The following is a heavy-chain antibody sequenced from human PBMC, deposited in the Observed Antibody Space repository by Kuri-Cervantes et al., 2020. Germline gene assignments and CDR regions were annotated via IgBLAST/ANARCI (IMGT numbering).Heavy chain of an antibody. D-gene: IGHD6-13*01. CDR1: GGSISSYY. J-gene: IGHJ5*02. Sequence: GSLRLSCTVSGGSISSYYWSWIRQPPGKGLEWIGYIYYSGSTNHNPSLKSRVTISVDTSKNQFSLKLSSVTAADTAVYYCARVWRWAAAHWFDPWGQGTLVTVSS. V-gene: IGHV4-59*01. CDR3: ARVWRWAAAHWFDP. CDR2: IYYSGST.